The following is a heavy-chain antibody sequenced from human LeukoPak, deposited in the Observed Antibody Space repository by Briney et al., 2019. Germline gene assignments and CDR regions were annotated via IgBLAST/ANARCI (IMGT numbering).Heavy chain of an antibody. Sequence: GGSLRLSCAASGFTFDDYAMHWVRQAPGKGLEWVSGISWNSGSIGYADSVKGRFTISRDNAKNSLYLQMNSLRAEDTALYYCAKDTLPDTAMVDYWGQGTLVTVPS. CDR3: AKDTLPDTAMVDY. V-gene: IGHV3-9*01. J-gene: IGHJ4*02. CDR2: ISWNSGSI. CDR1: GFTFDDYA. D-gene: IGHD5-18*01.